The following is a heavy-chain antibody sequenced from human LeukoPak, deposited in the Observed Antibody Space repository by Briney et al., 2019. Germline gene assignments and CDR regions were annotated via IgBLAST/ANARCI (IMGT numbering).Heavy chain of an antibody. D-gene: IGHD4-11*01. CDR3: SRGVSWSFDY. V-gene: IGHV3-7*04. J-gene: IGHJ4*02. CDR2: IKQDGSEE. CDR1: GFTFSSYW. Sequence: GGSLRLSCAASGFTFSSYWMSWVRQAPGKGLEWVANIKQDGSEEYYVDSVKGRFTISRDNAKNSLFLQMNSLRDDNTAVYYSSRGVSWSFDYWGQATLVSAS.